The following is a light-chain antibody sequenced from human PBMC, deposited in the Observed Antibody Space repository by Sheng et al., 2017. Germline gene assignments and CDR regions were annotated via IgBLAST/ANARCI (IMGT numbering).Light chain of an antibody. CDR2: ATS. V-gene: IGKV3-20*01. J-gene: IGKJ1*01. CDR3: QQYGISPET. CDR1: QSVSSNF. Sequence: EIVLTQSPGTLSLSPGERATLSCRTSQSVSSNFLAWYQQKPGQAPRLLIFATSSRATGIPGRFSGTGSGTDFTLTINSLEPEDFAVYFCQQYGISPETFGQGTKVEV.